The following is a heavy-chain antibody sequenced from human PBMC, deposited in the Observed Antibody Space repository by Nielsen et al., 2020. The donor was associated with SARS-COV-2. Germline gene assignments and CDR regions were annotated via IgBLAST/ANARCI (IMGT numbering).Heavy chain of an antibody. CDR3: AKDLGPGYVAAAMLGYYYYYRMDV. V-gene: IGHV3-30*02. D-gene: IGHD2-2*01. CDR2: IWYDGSNK. Sequence: GESLKISCAASGFTFSSYGMHWVRQAPGKGLEWVAVIWYDGSNKYYADSVKGRFTISRDNSKNTLYLQMNSLRAEDTAVYYCAKDLGPGYVAAAMLGYYYYYRMDVWGQGTTVTVSS. CDR1: GFTFSSYG. J-gene: IGHJ6*02.